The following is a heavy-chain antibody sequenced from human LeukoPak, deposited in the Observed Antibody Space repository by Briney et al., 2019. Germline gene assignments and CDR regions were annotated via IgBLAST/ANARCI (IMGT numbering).Heavy chain of an antibody. Sequence: PSETPSLTCIVSGGSISSNYWSWIRQSPGKGLEWTGHIHYSGTTNYNPSLKSRITISLDTSKNQFSLKVKSVTAADTAVYYCARGALTGPWGQGILVSVSS. V-gene: IGHV4-59*01. CDR1: GGSISSNY. CDR3: ARGALTGP. J-gene: IGHJ5*02. CDR2: IHYSGTT. D-gene: IGHD1-14*01.